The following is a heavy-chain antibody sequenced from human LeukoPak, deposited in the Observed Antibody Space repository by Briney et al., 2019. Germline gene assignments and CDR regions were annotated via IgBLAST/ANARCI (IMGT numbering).Heavy chain of an antibody. D-gene: IGHD6-19*01. CDR1: GFTFSSYG. V-gene: IGHV3-33*06. J-gene: IGHJ4*02. CDR2: ISNNGGYK. CDR3: AKDGQWLVYDD. Sequence: PGGSLRLSCATSGFTFSSYGFHWVRQAPGKGLEWVAVISNNGGYKHYTDSVKGRFTISRDNSKNMLYLQMNSLRAEDTAVYYCAKDGQWLVYDDWGQGTLVTVSS.